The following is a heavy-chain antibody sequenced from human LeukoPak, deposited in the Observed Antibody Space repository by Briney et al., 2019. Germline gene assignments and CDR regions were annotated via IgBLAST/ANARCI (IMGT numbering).Heavy chain of an antibody. Sequence: SETLSLTCTVSGGSISSSSYYWGWIRQPPGKGLEWIGSIYYSGSTYYNPSLKSRVTISVDTSKNQFSLKLSSVTAADTAVYYCARDPERWELLPGFAFDIWGQGTMVTVSS. V-gene: IGHV4-39*07. CDR2: IYYSGST. D-gene: IGHD1-26*01. CDR1: GGSISSSSYY. J-gene: IGHJ3*02. CDR3: ARDPERWELLPGFAFDI.